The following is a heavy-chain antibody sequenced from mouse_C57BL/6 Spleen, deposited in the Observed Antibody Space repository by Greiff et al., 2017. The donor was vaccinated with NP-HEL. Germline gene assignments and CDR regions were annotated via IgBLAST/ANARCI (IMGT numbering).Heavy chain of an antibody. J-gene: IGHJ3*01. Sequence: LQESGPELVKPGASVKISCKASGYAFSSSWMNWVKQRPGKGLEWIGRIYPGDGDTNYNGKFKGKATLTADKSSSTAYMQLSSLTSEDSAVYFCARWGNYALFAYWGQGTLVTVSA. V-gene: IGHV1-82*01. CDR1: GYAFSSSW. CDR3: ARWGNYALFAY. D-gene: IGHD2-1*01. CDR2: IYPGDGDT.